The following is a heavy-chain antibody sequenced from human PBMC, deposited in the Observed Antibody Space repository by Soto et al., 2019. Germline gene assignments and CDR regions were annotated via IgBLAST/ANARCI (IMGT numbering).Heavy chain of an antibody. Sequence: SVKVSCKASGGTFSSYAISWVRQAPGQGLEWMGGIIPIFGTANYAQKFQGRVTITADESTSTAYMELSSLRSEDTAVYYCASRGINMVTGVMNNYYYGMDVWGQGTTVTVSS. V-gene: IGHV1-69*13. CDR3: ASRGINMVTGVMNNYYYGMDV. CDR1: GGTFSSYA. CDR2: IIPIFGTA. J-gene: IGHJ6*02. D-gene: IGHD3-10*01.